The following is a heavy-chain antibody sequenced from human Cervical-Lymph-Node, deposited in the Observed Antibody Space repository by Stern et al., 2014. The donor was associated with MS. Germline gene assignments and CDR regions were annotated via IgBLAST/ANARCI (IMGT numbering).Heavy chain of an antibody. V-gene: IGHV3-30*18. Sequence: VQLVESGGGVVQPGRSLRLSCAASGFSFNRYGMHWVRQAPGKGLGWVAGISHDGNNKYYADAVKGRFTISRDNSKNTLYLQMNSLRAEDTAVYFCAKDRWEWELPYYLDYWGQGTLVTVSS. J-gene: IGHJ4*02. CDR3: AKDRWEWELPYYLDY. D-gene: IGHD1-26*01. CDR2: ISHDGNNK. CDR1: GFSFNRYG.